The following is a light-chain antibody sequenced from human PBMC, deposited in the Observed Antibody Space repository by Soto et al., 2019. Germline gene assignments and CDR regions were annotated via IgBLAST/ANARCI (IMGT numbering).Light chain of an antibody. CDR1: QSINTW. V-gene: IGKV1-5*03. CDR3: QQYQTYSRT. Sequence: DIQMTQSPSTLSASDGDRIIITCRASQSINTWLAWYQQKPGEAPKLLIYDGSTLARGVPSRFSGSGSETEFTLTISRLQPDDFATFYCQQYQTYSRTFGQGTKVEV. CDR2: DGS. J-gene: IGKJ1*01.